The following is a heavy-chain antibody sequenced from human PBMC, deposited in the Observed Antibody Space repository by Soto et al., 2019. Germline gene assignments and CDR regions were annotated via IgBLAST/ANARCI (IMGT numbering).Heavy chain of an antibody. D-gene: IGHD1-26*01. V-gene: IGHV5-51*01. CDR1: GYRFTSYL. CDR3: ARPIVGANDAFDI. CDR2: IYPGDSDT. Sequence: GESLKISCQGSGYRFTSYLIGWVRQMPGKGLEWMGIIYPGDSDTRYSPSFQGQVTISADKSISTAYLQWSSLKASDTAMYYCARPIVGANDAFDIWGQGTMVTVSS. J-gene: IGHJ3*02.